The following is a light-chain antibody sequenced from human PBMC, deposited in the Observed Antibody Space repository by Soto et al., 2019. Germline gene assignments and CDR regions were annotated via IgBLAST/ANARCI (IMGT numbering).Light chain of an antibody. Sequence: EIVMTQSPATLSVSSGERATLSCRASQNVSRNLAWYQQRPGQAPRLLIHGASTRATGVPARFSGSGSGTDFTLTISSLHSEDFAVYYCQQYDRSPHTFGQGTKLQI. CDR2: GAS. CDR1: QNVSRN. J-gene: IGKJ2*01. V-gene: IGKV3-15*01. CDR3: QQYDRSPHT.